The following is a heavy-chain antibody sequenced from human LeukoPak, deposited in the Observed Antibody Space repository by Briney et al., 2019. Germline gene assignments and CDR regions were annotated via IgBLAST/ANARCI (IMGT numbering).Heavy chain of an antibody. CDR2: IRHDGSDK. CDR1: GFTFSDFG. J-gene: IGHJ4*02. V-gene: IGHV3-30*02. Sequence: PGGSLRLSCAASGFTFSDFGMEWVRQAPGKGLEWVAFIRHDGSDKYADSARGRFTISRDNSKNTVDLQTNSLTAEDSAVYYCAKDSYGPDNWGQGTLVTVSS. D-gene: IGHD4-17*01. CDR3: AKDSYGPDN.